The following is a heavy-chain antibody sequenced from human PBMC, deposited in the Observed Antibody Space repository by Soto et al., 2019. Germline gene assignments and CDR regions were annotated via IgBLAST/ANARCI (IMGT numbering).Heavy chain of an antibody. V-gene: IGHV1-18*01. J-gene: IGHJ4*02. Sequence: QIHLVQSGAEVKKPGASVKVSCKGSGYGFTTYGITWVRQAPGQGLEWMAWISAHNGNTNYAHKLQGRVTVTRDTSTSTADMELRSLRSDDTAVYYCARGRYGDYWGQGALVTVSS. CDR3: ARGRYGDY. D-gene: IGHD1-1*01. CDR2: ISAHNGNT. CDR1: GYGFTTYG.